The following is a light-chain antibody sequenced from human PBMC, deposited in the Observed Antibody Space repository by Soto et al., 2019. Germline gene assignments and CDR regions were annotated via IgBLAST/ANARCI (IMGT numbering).Light chain of an antibody. V-gene: IGKV3D-7*01. Sequence: PGERGTLSCRASQSVSSSYLTWYQQKPGQAPSLLIYGASTRATSITARFSGSGSGTDFTLTISSLLPEDFEVYYCQQDCNLPPTFGQGSKVEVK. CDR2: GAS. CDR1: QSVSSSY. J-gene: IGKJ1*01. CDR3: QQDCNLPPT.